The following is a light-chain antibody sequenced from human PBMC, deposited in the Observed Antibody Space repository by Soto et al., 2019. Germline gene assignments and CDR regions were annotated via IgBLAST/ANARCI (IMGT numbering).Light chain of an antibody. CDR2: AAS. Sequence: DMQMTQSPSSLSESVGERVTITCRASQSISTYLNWFQQKPGKAPKLLIYAASSLPTGVPSRFSGSGSGTDFTLTISGLQREDFATYYCQESLTSLGTFGPGTKVDI. CDR1: QSISTY. J-gene: IGKJ3*01. CDR3: QESLTSLGT. V-gene: IGKV1-39*01.